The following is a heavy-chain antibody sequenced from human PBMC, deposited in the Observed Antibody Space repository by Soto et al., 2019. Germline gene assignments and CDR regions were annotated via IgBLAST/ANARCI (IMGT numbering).Heavy chain of an antibody. D-gene: IGHD7-27*01. V-gene: IGHV1-8*01. J-gene: IGHJ6*02. CDR2: MNPNSGNT. CDR3: ARGELGILPTNYYYDMDV. CDR1: GYTFTSYD. Sequence: QVQLVQSGAEVKKPGASVKVSCKASGYTFTSYDINWVRQATGQGLEWMGWMNPNSGNTGYAQKFQGRVTMTSNTSISTAYMELSSLRSEDTAVYYCARGELGILPTNYYYDMDVWGQGTTVTVSS.